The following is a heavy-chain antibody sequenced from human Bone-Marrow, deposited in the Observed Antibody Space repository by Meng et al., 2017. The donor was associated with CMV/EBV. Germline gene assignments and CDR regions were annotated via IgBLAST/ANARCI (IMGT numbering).Heavy chain of an antibody. J-gene: IGHJ5*02. CDR2: IYYSGST. V-gene: IGHV4-39*07. Sequence: SETLSLTCTVSGGSISSSSYYWGWIRQPPGKGLEWIGSIYYSGSTYYNPSLKSRVTISVDTSKNQFSLKLSAVTAADTAVYYCAREGCSSTSCYTGGWFDPWGQGTLVTVSS. D-gene: IGHD2-2*02. CDR1: GGSISSSSYY. CDR3: AREGCSSTSCYTGGWFDP.